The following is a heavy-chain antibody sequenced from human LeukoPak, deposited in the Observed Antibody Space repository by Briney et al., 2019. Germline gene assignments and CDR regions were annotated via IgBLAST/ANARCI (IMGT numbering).Heavy chain of an antibody. CDR1: GGSFSSYV. Sequence: SVKVSCKASGGSFSSYVFTWVRQAPGQGFEWLGGIFPIFNTTTYAQKFQDRVTITADESTSIAYMKVSSLRSEDTAVYYCARVHGSEGYWGQGTLVTVSS. J-gene: IGHJ4*02. D-gene: IGHD2-15*01. CDR3: ARVHGSEGY. V-gene: IGHV1-69*01. CDR2: IFPIFNTT.